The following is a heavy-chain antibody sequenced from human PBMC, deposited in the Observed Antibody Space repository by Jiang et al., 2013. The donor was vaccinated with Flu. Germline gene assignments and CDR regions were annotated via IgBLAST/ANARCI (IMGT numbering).Heavy chain of an antibody. J-gene: IGHJ4*02. V-gene: IGHV1-2*02. D-gene: IGHD2-15*01. CDR1: GYSFTDYY. CDR2: LHPNSGDT. CDR3: ARDPDTPVPIDF. Sequence: GAEVKKPGDSVEVSCKTSGYSFTDYYIHWVRQAPGQGLEWMGWLHPNSGDTRYEQKFQGRLTMTRDTSTTTAYMELNRLKPDDTAVYFCARDPDTPVPIDFWGQGTLVT.